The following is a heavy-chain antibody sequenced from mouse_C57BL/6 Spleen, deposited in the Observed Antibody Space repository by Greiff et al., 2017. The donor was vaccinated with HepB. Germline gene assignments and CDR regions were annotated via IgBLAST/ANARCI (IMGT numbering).Heavy chain of an antibody. D-gene: IGHD2-2*01. CDR2: IDPSDSET. V-gene: IGHV1-52*01. J-gene: IGHJ3*01. Sequence: VQLQQPGAELVRPGSSVKLSCKASGYTFTSYWMHWVKQRPIQGLEWIGNIDPSDSETHYNQKFKDKATLTVDKSSSTAYMQLSSLTSEDSAVYYCAREKNGYDGAWFAYWGQGTLVTVSA. CDR3: AREKNGYDGAWFAY. CDR1: GYTFTSYW.